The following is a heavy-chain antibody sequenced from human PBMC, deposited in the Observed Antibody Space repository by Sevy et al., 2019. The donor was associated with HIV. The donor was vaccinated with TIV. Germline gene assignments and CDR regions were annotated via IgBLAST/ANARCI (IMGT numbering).Heavy chain of an antibody. J-gene: IGHJ2*01. V-gene: IGHV4-34*01. D-gene: IGHD3-10*01. CDR2: INHSGST. CDR1: GGSFSGYY. Sequence: SETLSLTCAVYGGSFSGYYWSWIRQPPGKGLEWIGEINHSGSTNYNPSLKGRVTISVDTSKNQFSLKLSSVTAADTAVYYCARPQGTMVRGVIWYFDLWGRGTLVTVSS. CDR3: ARPQGTMVRGVIWYFDL.